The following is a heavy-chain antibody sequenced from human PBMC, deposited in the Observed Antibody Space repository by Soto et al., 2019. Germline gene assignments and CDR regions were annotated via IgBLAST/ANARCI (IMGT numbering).Heavy chain of an antibody. J-gene: IGHJ4*02. D-gene: IGHD3-9*01. Sequence: ESGPTLVNPTQTLTLTCTFSGFSLSTSGMCVSWIHQPRGKALEWLALIDWDDDKYYSTSLKTRLTISKDTSKNQVVLTMTNMDPVDSATYYCALSPILRYFDWPSKTYYFDYWGQGTLVTVSS. CDR3: ALSPILRYFDWPSKTYYFDY. CDR2: IDWDDDK. V-gene: IGHV2-70*01. CDR1: GFSLSTSGMC.